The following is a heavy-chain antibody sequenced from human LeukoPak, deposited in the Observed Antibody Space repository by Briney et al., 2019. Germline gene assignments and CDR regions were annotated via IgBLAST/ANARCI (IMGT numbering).Heavy chain of an antibody. Sequence: PGGTLRLSCAASGFTFSNYWMSWVRQAPGQGLERVANIKQDSSGKYYVDSVKSRFTISRDNAKNTLYLQMKSLRAEDTAMYYCARLIVGAIDYWGQGTLVTVSS. D-gene: IGHD1-26*01. CDR2: IKQDSSGK. CDR1: GFTFSNYW. V-gene: IGHV3-7*01. J-gene: IGHJ4*02. CDR3: ARLIVGAIDY.